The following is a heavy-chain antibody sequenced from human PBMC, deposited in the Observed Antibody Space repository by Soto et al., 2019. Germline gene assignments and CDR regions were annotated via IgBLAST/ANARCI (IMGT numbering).Heavy chain of an antibody. CDR2: IYYSGST. CDR1: GGSISSGGYY. CDR3: ARDPTP. V-gene: IGHV4-31*03. J-gene: IGHJ5*02. Sequence: QVQLQESGPGLVKPSQTLSLTCTVYGGSISSGGYYWSWIRQHPGKDLEWIGYIYYSGSTDYNPSLKRRVTIAGDTSNYQCSLKLSSVTAADTAVYYCARDPTPWGQGTLCTVSS.